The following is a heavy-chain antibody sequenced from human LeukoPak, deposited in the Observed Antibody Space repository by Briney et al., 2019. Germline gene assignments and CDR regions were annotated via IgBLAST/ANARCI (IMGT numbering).Heavy chain of an antibody. V-gene: IGHV4-59*01. D-gene: IGHD2-2*02. Sequence: SETLSLTCTVSGGSISSYYWSWIRQPPGKGLEWIGYIYYSGSTNYNPSLKSRVTISVDTSKNQFSLKLSSVTAADTAVYYCARGPYCSSTSCYTTGSLDMWGQATMVTVSS. J-gene: IGHJ3*02. CDR1: GGSISSYY. CDR3: ARGPYCSSTSCYTTGSLDM. CDR2: IYYSGST.